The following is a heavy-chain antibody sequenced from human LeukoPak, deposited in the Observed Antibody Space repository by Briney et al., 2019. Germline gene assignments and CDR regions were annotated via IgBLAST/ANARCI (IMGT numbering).Heavy chain of an antibody. CDR3: ARVPGAHFDY. Sequence: GGSLRLSCAASGFTFTSYWMTWVRQAPGKGLEWVTSISSSSSYIYYADSVKGRFTISRDNARNSLYQQMTSLRAEDRAVYYCARVPGAHFDYWGQGTLVTVSS. J-gene: IGHJ4*02. CDR1: GFTFTSYW. D-gene: IGHD3-10*01. V-gene: IGHV3-21*01. CDR2: ISSSSSYI.